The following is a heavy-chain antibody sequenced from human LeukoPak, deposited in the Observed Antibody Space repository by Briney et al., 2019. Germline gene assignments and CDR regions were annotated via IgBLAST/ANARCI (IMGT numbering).Heavy chain of an antibody. Sequence: GASVKVSCKASGGTFSSYAISWVRQAPGQGLEWMGGIIPIFGTANYAQKFQVRVTITRNTSIITAYIELMSLRSGDTAVYYCARSGRYGSGSYYGDYWGQGTLVTVSS. CDR1: GGTFSSYA. CDR3: ARSGRYGSGSYYGDY. D-gene: IGHD3-10*01. CDR2: IIPIFGTA. V-gene: IGHV1-69*05. J-gene: IGHJ4*02.